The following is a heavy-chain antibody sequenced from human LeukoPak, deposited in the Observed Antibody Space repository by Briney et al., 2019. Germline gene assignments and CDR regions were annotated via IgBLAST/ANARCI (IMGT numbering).Heavy chain of an antibody. V-gene: IGHV3-23*01. CDR2: ISYDGNNA. CDR1: GFTFRGSA. J-gene: IGHJ4*02. D-gene: IGHD3-22*01. CDR3: AKGVGGPTYYYDSSGYYYDY. Sequence: PGGSLRLSCVASGFTFRGSAMSWVRQAPGKGLDWVSLISYDGNNAYYADSVRGRFTISRDNSKDTLYLEMNSLRAEDTAIYYCAKGVGGPTYYYDSSGYYYDYWGQGTLVTVSS.